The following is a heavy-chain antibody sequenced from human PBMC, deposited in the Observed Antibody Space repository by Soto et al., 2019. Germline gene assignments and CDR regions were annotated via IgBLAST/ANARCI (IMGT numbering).Heavy chain of an antibody. CDR2: IYHSGST. CDR1: GGSISSGGYS. J-gene: IGHJ5*02. D-gene: IGHD3-16*02. V-gene: IGHV4-30-2*01. Sequence: PSETLSLTCAVSGGSISSGGYSWSWIRQPPGKGLEWIGYIYHSGSTYYNPSLKSRVTISVDRSKNQFSLKLRSVTAADTAVYYCATAKYYDYVWGSYRPNWFDTWGQGTMVTVSS. CDR3: ATAKYYDYVWGSYRPNWFDT.